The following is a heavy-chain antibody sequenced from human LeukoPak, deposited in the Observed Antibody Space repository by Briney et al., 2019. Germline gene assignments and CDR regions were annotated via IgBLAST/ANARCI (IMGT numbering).Heavy chain of an antibody. CDR1: GFTFSSYG. J-gene: IGHJ5*02. CDR3: ARVRRLRQNWFDP. Sequence: GSLRLSCAASGFTFSSYGMHWVRQAPGKGLEWIGEINHSGSTNYNPSLKSRVTISVDTSKNQFSLKLSSVTAADTAVYYCARVRRLRQNWFDPWGQGTLVTVSS. V-gene: IGHV4-34*01. CDR2: INHSGST. D-gene: IGHD4-17*01.